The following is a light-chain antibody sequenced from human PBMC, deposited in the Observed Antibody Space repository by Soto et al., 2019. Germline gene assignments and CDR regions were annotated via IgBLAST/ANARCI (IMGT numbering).Light chain of an antibody. CDR3: RQYNNWPLT. CDR1: QSVSSN. J-gene: IGKJ4*01. V-gene: IGKV3-15*01. Sequence: EIVMTQSPATLSVSPGERATLSCRASQSVSSNLAWYQQKPGQAPSLLIYGASTRATGIPASFSGSGSGTEFTLTISSLQSEDFAVYYCRQYNNWPLTFGGGTKVDIK. CDR2: GAS.